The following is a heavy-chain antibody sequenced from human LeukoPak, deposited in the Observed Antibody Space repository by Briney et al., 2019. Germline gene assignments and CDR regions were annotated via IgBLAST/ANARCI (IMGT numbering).Heavy chain of an antibody. D-gene: IGHD3-9*01. V-gene: IGHV3-21*06. J-gene: IGHJ3*02. CDR2: ISSISSYI. CDR1: GFTFSIYT. CDR3: ARDTYDILTGYYKWAFDI. Sequence: PGGSLRLSCAASGFTFSIYTMNWVRQAPGKGLEWVSSISSISSYIYYADSVKGRFTISRDNAKNSLYLQMNSLRAEDTAVYYCARDTYDILTGYYKWAFDIWGQGTMVTVSS.